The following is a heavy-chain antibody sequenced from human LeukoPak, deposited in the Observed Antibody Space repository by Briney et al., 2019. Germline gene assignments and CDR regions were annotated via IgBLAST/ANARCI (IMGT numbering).Heavy chain of an antibody. Sequence: ASVKVSCKTSGYTFTGYYLHWVRQAPGQGLEWMGWINPNGGGTNYAQKFQGRVTMTRDRSISTAYMELSRLRSDDTAVYYCARSLDPPASYYYDYWGQGTLVIVSS. V-gene: IGHV1-2*02. D-gene: IGHD3/OR15-3a*01. J-gene: IGHJ4*02. CDR2: INPNGGGT. CDR1: GYTFTGYY. CDR3: ARSLDPPASYYYDY.